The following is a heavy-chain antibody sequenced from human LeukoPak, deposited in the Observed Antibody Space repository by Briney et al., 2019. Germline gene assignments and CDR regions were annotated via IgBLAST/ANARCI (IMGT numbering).Heavy chain of an antibody. D-gene: IGHD1-26*01. V-gene: IGHV3-23*01. J-gene: IGHJ4*02. CDR2: ISGSGGST. Sequence: GGSLRLSCAASGFTFSSYSMNWVRQAPGKGLEWVSAISGSGGSTYYADSVKGRFTISRDNSKNTLYLQMNSLRAEDTAVYYCAKGGIVGATTFDYWGQGTLVTVSS. CDR3: AKGGIVGATTFDY. CDR1: GFTFSSYS.